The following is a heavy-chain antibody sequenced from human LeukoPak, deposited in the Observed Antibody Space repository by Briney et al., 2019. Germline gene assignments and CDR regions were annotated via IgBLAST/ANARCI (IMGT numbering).Heavy chain of an antibody. CDR1: GYSISSGYV. CDR3: ARHFCTIVRGVMAPYYRDV. Sequence: SETLSLTCAVSGYSISSGYVWAWIRQPPGKGLVGIGSMDHSGSTYYNLSVKSRVTISLDTSKNQFYLRLSSVTAADTALYYWARHFCTIVRGVMAPYYRDVWGKGNTVTVSS. V-gene: IGHV4-38-2*01. CDR2: MDHSGST. D-gene: IGHD3-10*01. J-gene: IGHJ6*03.